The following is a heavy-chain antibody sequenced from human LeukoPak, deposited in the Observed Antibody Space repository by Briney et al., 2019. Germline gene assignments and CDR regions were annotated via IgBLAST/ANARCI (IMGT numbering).Heavy chain of an antibody. D-gene: IGHD1-20*01. J-gene: IGHJ4*02. CDR3: ARDVLGYNWNYIDY. V-gene: IGHV4-4*07. CDR2: IYTSGST. CDR1: GGSISSYY. Sequence: SETLSLTCTVSGGSISSYYWSWIRQPAGKGLEWIGRIYTSGSTNYNPSLKSRVTISVDTSKNQFSLKLSSVTAADTAVYYCARDVLGYNWNYIDYWGQGTLVTVSS.